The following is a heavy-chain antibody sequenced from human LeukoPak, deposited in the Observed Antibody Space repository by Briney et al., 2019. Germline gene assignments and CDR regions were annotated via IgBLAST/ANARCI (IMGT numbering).Heavy chain of an antibody. D-gene: IGHD6-19*01. CDR2: ISSTSGST. V-gene: IGHV3-23*01. CDR3: ARERSVASFMDV. CDR1: GFTFSSYA. Sequence: GESLKISCAGSGFTFSSYAMSWVRQAPGKGLEWVSGISSTSGSTHYADSVEGRFTISRDNSRSTLYLQMSSLRAEDTAIYYCARERSVASFMDVWGQGTTVTVSS. J-gene: IGHJ6*02.